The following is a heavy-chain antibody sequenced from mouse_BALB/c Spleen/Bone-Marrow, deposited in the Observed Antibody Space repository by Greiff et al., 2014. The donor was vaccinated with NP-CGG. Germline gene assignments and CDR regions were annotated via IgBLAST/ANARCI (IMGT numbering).Heavy chain of an antibody. D-gene: IGHD1-1*01. CDR1: GFTFSSYG. V-gene: IGHV5-6*01. Sequence: EVKLMESGGDLVKPGGSLKLSCAASGFTFSSYGMSWVRQTPDKRLEWVATISSGGSYTYYPDSVKGRFTISRDNAKNTLYLQMSRLKSEYSAMYYCESGNYYAMDYWGQGTSVTVSS. CDR2: ISSGGSYT. J-gene: IGHJ4*01. CDR3: ESGNYYAMDY.